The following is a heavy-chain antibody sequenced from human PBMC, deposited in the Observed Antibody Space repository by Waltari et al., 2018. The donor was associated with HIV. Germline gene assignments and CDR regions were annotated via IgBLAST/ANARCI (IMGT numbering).Heavy chain of an antibody. CDR2: IHPGDADT. J-gene: IGHJ4*02. D-gene: IGHD6-19*01. Sequence: EVQLVQSGAEVKKPGESLKISCKSSGYNFTTYWIGWVRQMPGKGLEWMGIIHPGDADTRYSPSFQGQVTISADKSISTAFLQWSSLKASDTARYYCARGLPKQWLAYFDYWGQGTLVTVSS. V-gene: IGHV5-51*01. CDR1: GYNFTTYW. CDR3: ARGLPKQWLAYFDY.